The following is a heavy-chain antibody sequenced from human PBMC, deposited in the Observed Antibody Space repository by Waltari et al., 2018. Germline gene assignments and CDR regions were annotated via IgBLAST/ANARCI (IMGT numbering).Heavy chain of an antibody. V-gene: IGHV4-39*01. CDR2: IFYSGAT. CDR1: GGSISSVAYC. CDR3: ARQDYYYVKGYFDL. Sequence: QLQLQESGPGLVKPSETVSLTCTVSGGSISSVAYCWGWVRQPPGKGLGFIESIFYSGATYYNPSLASRVTISVDTSKNQFSLELTSVTDADTAVYYCARQDYYYVKGYFDLWGRGTLVTVSS. J-gene: IGHJ2*01. D-gene: IGHD3-22*01.